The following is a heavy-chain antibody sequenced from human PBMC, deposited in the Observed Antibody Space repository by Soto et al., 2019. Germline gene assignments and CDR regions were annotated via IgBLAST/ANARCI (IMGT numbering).Heavy chain of an antibody. Sequence: GASVKVSCKASGFTFFTSAVQWVGQARGQRLEWIGWIVVGSGNTNYAQKFQERVTITRDMSTNTAYMELSSLRSEDTALYYCAADPYCGGDCYFDYWGQGIMVTGS. V-gene: IGHV1-58*01. D-gene: IGHD2-21*02. J-gene: IGHJ4*02. CDR2: IVVGSGNT. CDR1: GFTFFTSA. CDR3: AADPYCGGDCYFDY.